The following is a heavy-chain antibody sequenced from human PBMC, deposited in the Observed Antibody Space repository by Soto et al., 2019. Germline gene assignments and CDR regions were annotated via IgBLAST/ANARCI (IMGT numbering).Heavy chain of an antibody. CDR3: ARGEMLYYGLDV. D-gene: IGHD2-8*01. V-gene: IGHV3-30-3*01. CDR1: GFTFSSYA. Sequence: HPGGSLRLSCAASGFTFSSYAMHWVRQAPGKGLEWVAVISYDGSNKYYADSVKGRFTISRDNSKNTLYLQMNSLRAEDTAVYYCARGEMLYYGLDVWGQGTTVTVSS. J-gene: IGHJ6*02. CDR2: ISYDGSNK.